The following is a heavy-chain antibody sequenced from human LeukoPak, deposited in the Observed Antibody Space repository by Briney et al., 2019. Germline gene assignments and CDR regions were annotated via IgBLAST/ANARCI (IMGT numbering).Heavy chain of an antibody. CDR2: ISSSSTYI. Sequence: GGSLRLSCAASGFTFNTYSMNWVRQAPGKGLEWVSSISSSSTYIYYTGSVKGRFTISRDNAKNSLYLQMNSLRAEDTAVYYCASNRPNSDRHGLNPFDYWGQGTLVTVSS. V-gene: IGHV3-21*01. D-gene: IGHD3/OR15-3a*01. CDR3: ASNRPNSDRHGLNPFDY. J-gene: IGHJ4*02. CDR1: GFTFNTYS.